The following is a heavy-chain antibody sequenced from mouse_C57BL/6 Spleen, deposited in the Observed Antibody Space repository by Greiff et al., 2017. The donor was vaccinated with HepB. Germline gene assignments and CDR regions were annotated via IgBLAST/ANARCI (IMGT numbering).Heavy chain of an antibody. V-gene: IGHV1-42*01. CDR2: INPSTGGT. Sequence: EVQLQQSGPELVKPGASVKISCKASGYSFTGYYMNWVKQSPEKSLEWIGEINPSTGGTTYNQKFKAKATLTVDKSSSTAYMQLKSLTSEDSAVCYCARSSYGNYDYAMDYWGQGTSVTVSS. J-gene: IGHJ4*01. CDR1: GYSFTGYY. D-gene: IGHD2-1*01. CDR3: ARSSYGNYDYAMDY.